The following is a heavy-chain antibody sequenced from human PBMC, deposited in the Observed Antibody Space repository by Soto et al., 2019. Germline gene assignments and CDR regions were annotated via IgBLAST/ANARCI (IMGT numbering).Heavy chain of an antibody. Sequence: EVQLLESGGGLVQPGGSLRLSCAASGFTFSSYAMSWVRQAPGKGLEWVSAISGSGGSTYYADSVKGRFTISRDNSRNSLYLQMNSLRAADTAVYYCANPGVRGVMAGWLGMAVWGQGTTFTVSS. CDR2: ISGSGGST. CDR3: ANPGVRGVMAGWLGMAV. V-gene: IGHV3-23*01. CDR1: GFTFSSYA. D-gene: IGHD3-22*01. J-gene: IGHJ6*02.